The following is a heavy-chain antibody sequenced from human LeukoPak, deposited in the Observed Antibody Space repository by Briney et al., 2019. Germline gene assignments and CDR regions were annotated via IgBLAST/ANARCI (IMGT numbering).Heavy chain of an antibody. CDR2: INPNSGGT. J-gene: IGHJ4*02. CDR1: GYTFTGYY. CDR3: ARDPPVVVVAATDDY. Sequence: ASVKVSCKASGYTFTGYYMHWVRQAPGQGLEWMGWINPNSGGTNYAQKFQGRVTMTRDTSISTAYMELSRLRSDDTAVYYCARDPPVVVVAATDDYWGQGTLVTVSS. V-gene: IGHV1-2*02. D-gene: IGHD2-15*01.